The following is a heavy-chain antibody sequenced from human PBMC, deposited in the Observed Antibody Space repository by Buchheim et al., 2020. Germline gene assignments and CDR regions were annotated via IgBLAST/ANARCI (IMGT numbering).Heavy chain of an antibody. CDR3: ARSFSPLQWSFVVVPAATYYYGMDV. D-gene: IGHD2-2*01. Sequence: QVQLVESGGGVVQPGRSLRLSCAASGFTFSSYGMHWVRQAPGKGLEWVAVIWYDGSNKYYADSVKGRFTISRDNSKNTLYLQMNSLRAEDTAVYYCARSFSPLQWSFVVVPAATYYYGMDVWGQWTT. J-gene: IGHJ6*02. V-gene: IGHV3-33*01. CDR1: GFTFSSYG. CDR2: IWYDGSNK.